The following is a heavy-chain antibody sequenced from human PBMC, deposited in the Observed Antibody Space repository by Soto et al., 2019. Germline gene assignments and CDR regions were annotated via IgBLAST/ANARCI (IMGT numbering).Heavy chain of an antibody. J-gene: IGHJ4*02. CDR1: GFTFSSYA. D-gene: IGHD3-22*01. CDR3: AGSPIVVVITERLDY. Sequence: QVQLVESGGGVVQPGRSLRLSCAASGFTFSSYAMHWVRQAPGKGLEWVAVISYDGSNKYYADSVKGRFTISRDNSKNTLYRQMNSLRAEDTAVYCWAGSPIVVVITERLDYWGQGTLVTVSS. CDR2: ISYDGSNK. V-gene: IGHV3-30-3*01.